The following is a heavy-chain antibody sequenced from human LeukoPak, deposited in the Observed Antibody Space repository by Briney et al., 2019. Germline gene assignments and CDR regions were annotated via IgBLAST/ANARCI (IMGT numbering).Heavy chain of an antibody. CDR2: IYTSGST. D-gene: IGHD3-10*01. CDR1: GGSISSYY. CDR3: ARHTMVRGVPTYYFDY. V-gene: IGHV4-4*07. J-gene: IGHJ4*02. Sequence: SETLSLTCTVPGGSISSYYWSWIRQPAGKGLEWIGRIYTSGSTNYNPSLKSRVTMSVDTSKDQFSLKLSSVTAADTAVYYCARHTMVRGVPTYYFDYWGQGTLVTVSS.